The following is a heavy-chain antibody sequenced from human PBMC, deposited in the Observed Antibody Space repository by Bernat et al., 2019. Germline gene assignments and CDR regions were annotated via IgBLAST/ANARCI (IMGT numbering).Heavy chain of an antibody. CDR1: GFIFSSYN. D-gene: IGHD2-15*01. CDR3: ARESQDIGVVIAAVDL. Sequence: EVQLVESGGGLAKPGGSLRLSCAASGFIFSSYNMNWVRQAPGKGLEWVSSISSSSAYIYYADSVKGRLTISRDNAKNSLYLQMNSLRAEDTAVYYCARESQDIGVVIAAVDLWGQGTMVTVSS. V-gene: IGHV3-21*01. CDR2: ISSSSAYI. J-gene: IGHJ3*01.